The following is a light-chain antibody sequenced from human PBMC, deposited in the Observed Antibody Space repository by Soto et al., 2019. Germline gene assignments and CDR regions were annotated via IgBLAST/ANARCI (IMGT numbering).Light chain of an antibody. J-gene: IGKJ4*01. CDR2: DAS. CDR3: QQRRNWLT. Sequence: EIVLTQSPATLYLSPGERATLSCRASQSVRSYLAWYQQKPGQAPRLLIYDASNRATGIPARFSGSGSGTEFTIAHSSLEYEDFAVYYCQQRRNWLTFGGGTKVEIK. CDR1: QSVRSY. V-gene: IGKV3-11*01.